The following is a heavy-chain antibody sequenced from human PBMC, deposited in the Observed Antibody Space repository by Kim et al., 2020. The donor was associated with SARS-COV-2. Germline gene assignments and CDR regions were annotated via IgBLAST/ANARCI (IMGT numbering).Heavy chain of an antibody. CDR2: ISYDGSNK. V-gene: IGHV3-30-3*02. CDR3: AKSGWETHSGYSSS. Sequence: GGSLRLSCAASGFTFSSYAMHWVRQAPGKGLEWVAVISYDGSNKYYADSVKGRFTISRDNSKNTLYLQMNSLRAEDTAVYYCAKSGWETHSGYSSSWG. D-gene: IGHD6-13*01. J-gene: IGHJ1*01. CDR1: GFTFSSYA.